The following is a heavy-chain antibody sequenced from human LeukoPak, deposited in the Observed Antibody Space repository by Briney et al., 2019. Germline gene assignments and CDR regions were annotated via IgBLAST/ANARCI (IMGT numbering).Heavy chain of an antibody. D-gene: IGHD1-14*01. J-gene: IGHJ5*02. CDR3: ARETRYRGGPNWFDP. CDR1: GFSFSDYY. V-gene: IGHV3-11*04. Sequence: GGSLRLSCAASGFSFSDYYMSWVRQAPGKGLEWISDISTSGSTVSYADSVKGRFTISRDNSKNTLYLQMNSLRAEDTAVYYCARETRYRGGPNWFDPWGQGTLVTVSS. CDR2: ISTSGSTV.